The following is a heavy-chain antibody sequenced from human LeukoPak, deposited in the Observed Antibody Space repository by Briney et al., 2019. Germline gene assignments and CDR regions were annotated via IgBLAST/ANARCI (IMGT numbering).Heavy chain of an antibody. Sequence: GGSLRLSCAASGFTFSNAWMSWVRQAPGKGLEWVGRIKSKTDGGTTDYAAPVKGRFTISRDDSKNTLYLQMNSLRAEDTAVFYCAKASGEQWLVLDYWGQGTLVTVSS. J-gene: IGHJ4*02. CDR2: IKSKTDGGTT. CDR1: GFTFSNAW. D-gene: IGHD6-19*01. V-gene: IGHV3-15*01. CDR3: AKASGEQWLVLDY.